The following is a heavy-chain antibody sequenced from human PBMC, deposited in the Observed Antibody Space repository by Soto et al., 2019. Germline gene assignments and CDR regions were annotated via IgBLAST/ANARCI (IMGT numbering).Heavy chain of an antibody. V-gene: IGHV3-33*01. CDR1: GFTFSSYG. CDR3: ARDPVTMVRGVSPMWYYYYGMDV. D-gene: IGHD3-10*01. Sequence: QVQLVESGGGVVQPGRSLRLSCAASGFTFSSYGMHWVRQAPGKGLEWVAVIWYDGSNKYYADSVKGRFTISRDNSKNTLYLQMNSLRAEDTAVYYCARDPVTMVRGVSPMWYYYYGMDVWGQGTTVTVSS. J-gene: IGHJ6*02. CDR2: IWYDGSNK.